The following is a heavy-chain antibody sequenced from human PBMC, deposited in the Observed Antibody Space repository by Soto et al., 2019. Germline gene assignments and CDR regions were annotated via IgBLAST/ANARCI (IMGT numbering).Heavy chain of an antibody. CDR3: ARSAGTH. D-gene: IGHD3-10*01. CDR1: GFTFSSYA. J-gene: IGHJ4*02. V-gene: IGHV3-30-3*01. CDR2: ISYDGSNK. Sequence: GGSLRLSCAASGFTFSSYAMHWVRQAPGKGLEWVAVISYDGSNKYYADSVKGRFTISRDNSKNTLYLQMNSLRAEDTAVYYCARSAGTHWGQGTLVTVSS.